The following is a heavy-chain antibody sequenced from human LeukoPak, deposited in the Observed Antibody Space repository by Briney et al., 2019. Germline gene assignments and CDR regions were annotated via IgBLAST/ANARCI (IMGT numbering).Heavy chain of an antibody. CDR3: ARDELQSHSGYDFVGFHWFDP. Sequence: GGSLRLSCAASGFTFSNAWMSWVRQAPGKGLEWVSAISGSGGSTYYADSVKGRFTISRDNAKNSLYLQMNSLRAEDTAVYYCARDELQSHSGYDFVGFHWFDPWGQGTLVTVSS. J-gene: IGHJ5*02. CDR1: GFTFSNAW. D-gene: IGHD5-12*01. CDR2: ISGSGGST. V-gene: IGHV3-23*01.